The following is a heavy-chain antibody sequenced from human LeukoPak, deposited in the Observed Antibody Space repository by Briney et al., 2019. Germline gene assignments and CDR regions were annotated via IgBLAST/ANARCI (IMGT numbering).Heavy chain of an antibody. D-gene: IGHD6-13*01. CDR1: GGSISSYY. Sequence: SETLSLTCTVSGGSISSYYWSWIRQPPGKGLEWIGYVYYSGSTNYNPSLKSRVTISVDTSKNQFSLKLSSVTAADTAVYYCARHSSNWYYFDYWGQGTLVTVSS. V-gene: IGHV4-59*08. CDR2: VYYSGST. CDR3: ARHSSNWYYFDY. J-gene: IGHJ4*02.